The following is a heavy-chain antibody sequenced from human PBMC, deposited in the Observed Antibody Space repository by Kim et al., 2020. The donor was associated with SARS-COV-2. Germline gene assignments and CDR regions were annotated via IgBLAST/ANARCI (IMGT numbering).Heavy chain of an antibody. D-gene: IGHD2-21*02. V-gene: IGHV1-3*01. J-gene: IGHJ3*01. Sequence: SQKFQDRISITRDRPAATIYMELSRLKSEDTAVYYCARSGDYYLNAFDVWGQGTMVTVAS. CDR3: ARSGDYYLNAFDV.